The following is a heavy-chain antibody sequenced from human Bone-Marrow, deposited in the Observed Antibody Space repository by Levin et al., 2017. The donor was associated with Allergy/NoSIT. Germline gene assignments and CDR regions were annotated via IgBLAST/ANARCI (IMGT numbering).Heavy chain of an antibody. CDR2: INVGCNNV. Sequence: GGSLRLSCTASASIFSTFEMNWVRQAPGKGLEWVSNINVGCNNVYYADSVKGRFTISRDNSKTSVYLQMTNLRVEGTAMYYGARDLQWHLITWGQGTLVTVSA. V-gene: IGHV3-48*03. CDR3: ARDLQWHLIT. D-gene: IGHD2-8*01. CDR1: ASIFSTFE. J-gene: IGHJ5*02.